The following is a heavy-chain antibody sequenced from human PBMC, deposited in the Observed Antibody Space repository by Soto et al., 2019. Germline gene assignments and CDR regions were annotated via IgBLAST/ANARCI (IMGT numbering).Heavy chain of an antibody. V-gene: IGHV4-38-2*02. CDR3: ARDHLDKRRIKDYYYGMDV. D-gene: IGHD3-16*01. J-gene: IGHJ6*02. CDR2: IFYTGNT. CDR1: CYSITSVYY. Sequence: ETLSLTCTVTCYSITSVYYWGWIRQSPGKGLEWIGNIFYTGNTFYNPSLKSRVTISVDTSKNQFSLDLRSVTAADTAVYYCARDHLDKRRIKDYYYGMDVWGQGTTVTVSS.